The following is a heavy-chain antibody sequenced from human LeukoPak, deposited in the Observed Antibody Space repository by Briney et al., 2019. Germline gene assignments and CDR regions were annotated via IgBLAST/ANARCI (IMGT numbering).Heavy chain of an antibody. CDR3: ARYIRSYGDGFDY. Sequence: TGESLRLSCAAPGFTFSSYWMSWVRQAPGKGLEWVANIKQDGSEKYYVDSVKGRFTISRDNAKNSLYLQMNSLRAEDTAVYYCARYIRSYGDGFDYGGQGTLVTVSS. D-gene: IGHD4-17*01. CDR2: IKQDGSEK. J-gene: IGHJ4*02. V-gene: IGHV3-7*01. CDR1: GFTFSSYW.